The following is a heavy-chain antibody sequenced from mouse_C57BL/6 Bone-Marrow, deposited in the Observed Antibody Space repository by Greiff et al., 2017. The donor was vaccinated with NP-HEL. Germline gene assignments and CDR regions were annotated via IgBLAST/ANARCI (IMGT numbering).Heavy chain of an antibody. D-gene: IGHD1-1*01. V-gene: IGHV1-63*01. CDR2: IYPGGGYT. CDR1: GYTFTNYW. CDR3: AREGITTVVDYAMDY. Sequence: LVESGAELVRPGTSVKMSCKASGYTFTNYWIGWAKQRPGHGLEWIGDIYPGGGYTNYNEKFKGKATLTADKSSSTAYMQFSSLTSEDSAIYYCAREGITTVVDYAMDYWGQGTSVTVSS. J-gene: IGHJ4*01.